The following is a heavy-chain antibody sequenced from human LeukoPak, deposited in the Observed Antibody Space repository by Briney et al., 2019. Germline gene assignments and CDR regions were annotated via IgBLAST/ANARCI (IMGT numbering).Heavy chain of an antibody. CDR1: GGSISSYY. J-gene: IGHJ6*03. CDR2: VYYSGST. D-gene: IGHD6-19*01. CDR3: ARVSGETSQWLVPSYYYYYYMDV. V-gene: IGHV4-59*08. Sequence: PSETLSLTCTVSGGSISSYYWSWIRQAPGKGLEWIGYVYYSGSTNYNPSLKSRITVSVDTSKSQFSLKLTSVTAADTAVYYCARVSGETSQWLVPSYYYYYYMDVWGKGTTVTISS.